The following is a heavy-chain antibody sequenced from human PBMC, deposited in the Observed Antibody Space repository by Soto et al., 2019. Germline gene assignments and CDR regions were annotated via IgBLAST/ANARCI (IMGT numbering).Heavy chain of an antibody. CDR2: VHHSWGS. CDR3: ARQGFGPLHGLDDV. CDR1: GGSISSYY. V-gene: IGHV4-59*08. Sequence: QVQLQESGPGLVKPSETLSLSCTVSGGSISSYYWSWFRQSPGKRMEWIGYVHHSWGSSYNPSLQSRVAISLDTSKSQFSLKVTSVTATDTAEYYCARQGFGPLHGLDDVWGQGTTVTVSS. J-gene: IGHJ6*02. D-gene: IGHD3-10*01.